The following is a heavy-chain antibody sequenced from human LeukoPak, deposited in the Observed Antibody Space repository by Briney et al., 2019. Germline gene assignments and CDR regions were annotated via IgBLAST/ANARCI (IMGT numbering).Heavy chain of an antibody. D-gene: IGHD2-15*01. J-gene: IGHJ3*02. Sequence: GGSLRLSCAASGFTFSSYGMHWVRQAPGKGLEWVAFIRYDGSNKYYADPVKGRFTISRVNSKNTLYLQMNSLRAEDTAVYYCAKVPGSFDAFDIWGQGAMVTVSS. CDR2: IRYDGSNK. CDR3: AKVPGSFDAFDI. V-gene: IGHV3-30*02. CDR1: GFTFSSYG.